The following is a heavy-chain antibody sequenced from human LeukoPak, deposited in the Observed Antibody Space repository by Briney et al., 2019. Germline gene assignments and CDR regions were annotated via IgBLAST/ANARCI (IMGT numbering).Heavy chain of an antibody. CDR3: TRGSIAYYYMDV. J-gene: IGHJ6*03. CDR2: IYYSGST. D-gene: IGHD3-22*01. Sequence: PTETLSLTCTVSGGSISSSSYYWGWIRQPPGKGLEWIGSIYYSGSTYYNPSLKSRVTISVDTSKNQFSLKLSSVTAADTAVYYCTRGSIAYYYMDVWGKGTTVTISS. CDR1: GGSISSSSYY. V-gene: IGHV4-39*07.